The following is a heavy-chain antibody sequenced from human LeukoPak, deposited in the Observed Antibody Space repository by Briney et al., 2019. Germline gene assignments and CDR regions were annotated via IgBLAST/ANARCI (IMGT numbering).Heavy chain of an antibody. V-gene: IGHV3-23*01. J-gene: IGHJ4*02. Sequence: GGSLRLSCAASGFTFSSYSMSWVRQAPGKGLEWVSVISGSGGSTYYADSVKGRFTISRDNSKNTLYLQMNSLRAEDTAVYYCAKNDYGGNPVAIDYWGQGALVTVSS. CDR3: AKNDYGGNPVAIDY. CDR1: GFTFSSYS. CDR2: ISGSGGST. D-gene: IGHD4-23*01.